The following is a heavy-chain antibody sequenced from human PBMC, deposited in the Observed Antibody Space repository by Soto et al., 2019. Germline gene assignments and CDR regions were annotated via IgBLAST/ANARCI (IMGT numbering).Heavy chain of an antibody. D-gene: IGHD1-26*01. CDR2: INPNGGDT. J-gene: IGHJ4*02. Sequence: ASVKVSCKASGYMFTDYYMHWVRQAPGQGLEWMGWINPNGGDTKYAQNFQGRVIMTRDTSISTAYMDLSSLISDDTAVYYCARCLVGATTVVDYLGQGTLVTVSP. CDR3: ARCLVGATTVVDY. V-gene: IGHV1-2*02. CDR1: GYMFTDYY.